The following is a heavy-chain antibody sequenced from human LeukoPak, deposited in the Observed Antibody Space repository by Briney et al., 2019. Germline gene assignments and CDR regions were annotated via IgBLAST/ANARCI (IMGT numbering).Heavy chain of an antibody. J-gene: IGHJ5*02. V-gene: IGHV4-39*07. D-gene: IGHD2-15*01. Sequence: SETLSLTCTVSGASISNSDFYWGWIRQPPGKGLEWIGTLYYGGSPLYNASLTSRVSMSVETSKNQFSLRLSSVTAADTAVYYCARVNDCSGSSCFSRWFDPWGQGTLITVTS. CDR1: GASISNSDFY. CDR3: ARVNDCSGSSCFSRWFDP. CDR2: LYYGGSP.